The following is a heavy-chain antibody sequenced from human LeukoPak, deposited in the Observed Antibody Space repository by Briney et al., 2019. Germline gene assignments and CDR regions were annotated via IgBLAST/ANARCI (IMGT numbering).Heavy chain of an antibody. D-gene: IGHD2-2*01. Sequence: GESLKISCKGSGYSFTSYWIGWVRQMPGKGLEWMGIIYPGDSDTRYSPSFQGQVTISADKSISTAYLQWSSLKASDTAMYYCARHLEYCGSTSCYNWFDPWGQGTLVTVSS. V-gene: IGHV5-51*01. CDR3: ARHLEYCGSTSCYNWFDP. J-gene: IGHJ5*02. CDR2: IYPGDSDT. CDR1: GYSFTSYW.